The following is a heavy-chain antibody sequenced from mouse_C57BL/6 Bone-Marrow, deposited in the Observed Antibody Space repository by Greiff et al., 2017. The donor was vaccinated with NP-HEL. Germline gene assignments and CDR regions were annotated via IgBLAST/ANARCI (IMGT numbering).Heavy chain of an antibody. J-gene: IGHJ3*01. V-gene: IGHV3-6*01. CDR2: ISYDGSN. D-gene: IGHD3-2*02. CDR3: ARMEQLRLLAWFAY. CDR1: GYSITSCYY. Sequence: EVKLEESGPGLVKPSPSLSLSCSVSGYSITSCYYWNWIRQFPGNRLEWMGYISYDGSNNYNPSLKNRNSITRDTSKNQFFLKLNSVTTEDTATEYCARMEQLRLLAWFAYWGQGTLVTVSA.